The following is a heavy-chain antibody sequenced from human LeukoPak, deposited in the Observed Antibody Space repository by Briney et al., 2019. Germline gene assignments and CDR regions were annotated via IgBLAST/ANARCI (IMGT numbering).Heavy chain of an antibody. CDR3: ARDTREYYGSGSYYNGFDP. V-gene: IGHV4-39*02. CDR1: GGSISSSSYY. Sequence: SETLSLTCTVSGGSISSSSYYWGWIRQPPGKGLEWIGSIYYSGSTYYNPSLKSRVTISVDTSKNQFSLKLSSVTAADTAVYYCARDTREYYGSGSYYNGFDPWGQGTLVTVSS. J-gene: IGHJ5*02. CDR2: IYYSGST. D-gene: IGHD3-10*01.